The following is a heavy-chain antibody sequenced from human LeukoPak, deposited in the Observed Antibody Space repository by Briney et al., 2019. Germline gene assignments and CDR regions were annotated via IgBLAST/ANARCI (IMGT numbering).Heavy chain of an antibody. V-gene: IGHV4-30-4*08. CDR1: GGSISSADYY. Sequence: SETLSLTCTVSGGSISSADYYWSWIRQPPGKGLEWIGYIYYSGSTYYNPSLKSRVTISVDTSKSQFSLKLSSVTAADTAVYYCARDGLSGYVYDYWGQGTLVTVSS. CDR3: ARDGLSGYVYDY. D-gene: IGHD5-12*01. J-gene: IGHJ4*02. CDR2: IYYSGST.